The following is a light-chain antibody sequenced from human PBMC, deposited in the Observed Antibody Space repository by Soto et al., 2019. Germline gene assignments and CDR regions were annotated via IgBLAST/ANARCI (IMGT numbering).Light chain of an antibody. CDR1: RGISSN. J-gene: IGKJ5*01. CDR2: XAS. CDR3: QQRISWPLT. Sequence: IVMTQSPATLSVSPGERATLSCRASRGISSNLAWYQQRPGXAXRXXIXXASTRATGVPARFSGSGSGTDFTLTISDVQPADFAIYYCQQRISWPLTFVQCTRRESK. V-gene: IGKV3-15*01.